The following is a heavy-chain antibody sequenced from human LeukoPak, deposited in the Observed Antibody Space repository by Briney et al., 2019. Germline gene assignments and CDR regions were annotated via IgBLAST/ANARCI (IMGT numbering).Heavy chain of an antibody. CDR1: GYTFTSYA. V-gene: IGHV1-3*01. CDR3: ARGTSGSGSYGYYGMDV. Sequence: GASVKVSCKASGYTFTSYAMHWVRQAPGQRLEWMGWINAGNGNTKYSQKFQGRVTITRDTSVSTAYMELSSLRSEDTAVYYCARGTSGSGSYGYYGMDVWGKGTTVTVSS. CDR2: INAGNGNT. D-gene: IGHD3-10*01. J-gene: IGHJ6*04.